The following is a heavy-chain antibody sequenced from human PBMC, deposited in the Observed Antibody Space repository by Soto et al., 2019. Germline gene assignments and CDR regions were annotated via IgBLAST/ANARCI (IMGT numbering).Heavy chain of an antibody. CDR1: GFTFSTYG. V-gene: IGHV3-33*01. D-gene: IGHD5-12*01. J-gene: IGHJ4*02. Sequence: QPWGSLRLSCAASGFTFSTYGMHWVRQAPGKGLEWVAVIWYDGSYKYYADSVKGRFTISRDNSKNTLYLQMSGLRAEDTAVYYCARDRVEMATIGRHPGYWGQGTTVTVS. CDR3: ARDRVEMATIGRHPGY. CDR2: IWYDGSYK.